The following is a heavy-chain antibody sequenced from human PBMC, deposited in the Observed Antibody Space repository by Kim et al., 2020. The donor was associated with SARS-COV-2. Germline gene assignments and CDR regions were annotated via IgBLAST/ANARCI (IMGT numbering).Heavy chain of an antibody. J-gene: IGHJ6*02. CDR2: INPNSGGT. V-gene: IGHV1-2*02. D-gene: IGHD2-2*01. Sequence: ASVKVSCKTSGNTFTGYYMHWVRQAPGQGLEWMGWINPNSGGTEYAQKFQGRVTMTRDTSISTAYMELSRLRSDDTAVYYCATDHCTSSSCYENHYYGMDVWGQGTTVTVSS. CDR3: ATDHCTSSSCYENHYYGMDV. CDR1: GNTFTGYY.